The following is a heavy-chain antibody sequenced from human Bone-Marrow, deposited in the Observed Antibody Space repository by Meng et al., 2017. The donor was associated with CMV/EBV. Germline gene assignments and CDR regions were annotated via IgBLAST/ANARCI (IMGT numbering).Heavy chain of an antibody. CDR3: ASPPY. CDR1: GGSVSSGSYY. CDR2: IYYSGST. J-gene: IGHJ4*02. Sequence: SETLSLTCTVSGGSVSSGSYYWSWIRQPPGKGLEWIGYIYYSGSTNYNPSLKSRVTISVDTSKNQFSLKLSSVTAADTAVYYCASPPYWGQGTLVTVSS. V-gene: IGHV4-61*01.